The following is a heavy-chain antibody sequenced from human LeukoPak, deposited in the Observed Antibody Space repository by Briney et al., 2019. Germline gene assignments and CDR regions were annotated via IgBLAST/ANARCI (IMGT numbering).Heavy chain of an antibody. Sequence: GGSLRLSCAASGFRFSTYAMSWVRQAPGKGLEWVSGISGSTGLTYYADSVKGRFTISRDNSKDTVHLQMNTLRAEDTAVYYCAKSDPIMTAAGIFDSWGQGTLVTVSS. CDR2: ISGSTGLT. J-gene: IGHJ4*02. V-gene: IGHV3-23*01. CDR1: GFRFSTYA. D-gene: IGHD6-13*01. CDR3: AKSDPIMTAAGIFDS.